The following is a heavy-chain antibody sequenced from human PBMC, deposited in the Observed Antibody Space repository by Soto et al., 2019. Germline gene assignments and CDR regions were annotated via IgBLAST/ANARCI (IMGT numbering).Heavy chain of an antibody. CDR3: ARHRLATDWFDP. Sequence: KPSETLSLTCTVSGASISSGGYYWSWIRQHPGKGLEWIGYIYYSGRTYYNPSLRSRVIISLDTSENEFSLRLSSVTAADTAVYYCARHRLATDWFDPWGQGTLVTVSS. J-gene: IGHJ5*02. CDR2: IYYSGRT. CDR1: GASISSGGYY. V-gene: IGHV4-31*03.